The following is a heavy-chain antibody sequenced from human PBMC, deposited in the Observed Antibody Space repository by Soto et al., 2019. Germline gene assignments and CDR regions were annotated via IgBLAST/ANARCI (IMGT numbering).Heavy chain of an antibody. Sequence: SETLSLTCSFSVNSINTNYHFCSWFRQRPGKGLEWLGYIFSTGNTHYDPSLKSRLTISLDTSKNQFYLRLTSMTAADTALYYCARNGIPKDNGANTAFDAWGRGTLVNVSS. D-gene: IGHD4-17*01. CDR1: VNSINTNYHF. J-gene: IGHJ3*01. CDR3: ARNGIPKDNGANTAFDA. V-gene: IGHV4-31*03. CDR2: IFSTGNT.